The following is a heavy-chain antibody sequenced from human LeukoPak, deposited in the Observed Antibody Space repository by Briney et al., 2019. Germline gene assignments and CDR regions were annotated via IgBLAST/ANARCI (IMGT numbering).Heavy chain of an antibody. D-gene: IGHD6-13*01. CDR1: GGSISSSSYY. Sequence: PSETLSLTCTVSGGSISSSSYYWGWIRQPPGKGLEWIGEISHSGSTNYNPSLKSRVTISVDTSKNQFSLKLSSVTAADTAVYYCARVTYSSSWPYYYYYMDVWGKGTTVTVSS. V-gene: IGHV4-39*07. J-gene: IGHJ6*03. CDR3: ARVTYSSSWPYYYYYMDV. CDR2: ISHSGST.